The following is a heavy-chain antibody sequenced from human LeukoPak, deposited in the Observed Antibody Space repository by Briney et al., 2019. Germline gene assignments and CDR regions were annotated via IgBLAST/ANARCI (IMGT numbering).Heavy chain of an antibody. CDR3: ARHAAPIAPSYSYYLAV. Sequence: SETLSLTCTVSGGSISSNSYYWGWIRQPPGKGLEWNGSSYYSGSTYYNPALKSSVTISVDTSKYQFSLKLSSVAAADTSEYYCARHAAPIAPSYSYYLAVWGKGTTVTVSS. V-gene: IGHV4-39*01. CDR1: GGSISSNSYY. CDR2: SYYSGST. D-gene: IGHD2-21*01. J-gene: IGHJ6*03.